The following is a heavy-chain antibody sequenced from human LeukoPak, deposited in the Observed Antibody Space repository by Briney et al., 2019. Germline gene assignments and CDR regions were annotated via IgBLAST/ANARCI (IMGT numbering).Heavy chain of an antibody. V-gene: IGHV1-46*01. D-gene: IGHD1-1*01. Sequence: ASVKVSCKASGYNFTGYYLHWVRQAPGQGLEWMGIINPSGGSTSYAQKFQGRVTMTRDTSTSTVYMELSSLRSDDTAVYYCARDRLDWNDGLSDAFDIWGQGTMVTVSS. CDR2: INPSGGST. CDR3: ARDRLDWNDGLSDAFDI. J-gene: IGHJ3*02. CDR1: GYNFTGYY.